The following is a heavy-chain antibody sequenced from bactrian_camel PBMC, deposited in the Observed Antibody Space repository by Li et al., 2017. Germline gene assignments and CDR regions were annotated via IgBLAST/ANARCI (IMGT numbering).Heavy chain of an antibody. V-gene: IGHV3S55*01. Sequence: HVQLVESGGGSVQAGGSLRLSCVASLASGYTYQRYCVGWFRQAPGKEREGVAAVGRYGTINYADSVKGRFTISKDNVKNTLYLEMNSLKPEDTAMYYCATGSRFDSGGYCWPNYRGQGTQVTVS. CDR2: VGRYGTI. CDR1: LASGYTYQRYC. J-gene: IGHJ4*01. CDR3: ATGSRFDSGGYCWPNY. D-gene: IGHD2*01.